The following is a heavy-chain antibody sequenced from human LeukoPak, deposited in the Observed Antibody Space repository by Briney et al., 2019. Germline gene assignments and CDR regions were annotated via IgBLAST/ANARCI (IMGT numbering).Heavy chain of an antibody. CDR2: ISPNSGDT. J-gene: IGHJ4*02. CDR3: AREGLRSSDWTSD. D-gene: IGHD6-13*01. V-gene: IGHV1-2*02. Sequence: ASVKVSCKASGYTFTGYLMHWVRQAPGQGLEWMGWISPNSGDTKYAQKFQGRITMTRDTSISTAYMELSRLRSDDTAVYYCAREGLRSSDWTSDGGQGTLVTVSS. CDR1: GYTFTGYL.